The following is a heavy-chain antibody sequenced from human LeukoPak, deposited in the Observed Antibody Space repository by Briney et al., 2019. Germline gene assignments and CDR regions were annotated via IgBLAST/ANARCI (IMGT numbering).Heavy chain of an antibody. Sequence: PGGSLRLSCAASGFTFNIYGMSWVRQAPGKGLEWVSIISDNGDTTYYADSVKGRFTISRDNSKNTLYLQINSLRAEDTAVYYCAKETQWEPFVYYFDYWGQGTLVTVSS. CDR3: AKETQWEPFVYYFDY. J-gene: IGHJ4*02. V-gene: IGHV3-23*01. D-gene: IGHD1-26*01. CDR1: GFTFNIYG. CDR2: ISDNGDTT.